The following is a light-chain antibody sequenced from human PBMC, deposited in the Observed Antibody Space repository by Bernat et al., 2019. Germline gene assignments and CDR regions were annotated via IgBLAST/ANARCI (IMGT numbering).Light chain of an antibody. CDR3: CSKAGRYTFV. V-gene: IGLV2-11*01. CDR2: DVS. CDR1: NSDVGDYNF. Sequence: QSALTQPRSVSGSPGQSVTISCTGTNSDVGDYNFVSWYQQHPDKAPKLIIYDVSQRPSGVPDRFSASKSGNTASLTISGLQAADEAEYYCCSKAGRYTFVCGSGTKVTVL. J-gene: IGLJ1*01.